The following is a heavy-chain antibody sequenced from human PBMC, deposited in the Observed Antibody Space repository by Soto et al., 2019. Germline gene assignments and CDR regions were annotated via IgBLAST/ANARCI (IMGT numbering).Heavy chain of an antibody. Sequence: ETLSLTCTVSGGAISTYYWTWIRQPAGKGLEWIGRIYSSGSTKYNPSLQSRVTMSLDTSNNQFSLRLTSVTAADTAVYYCARGQRFSDWFDPWGQGTLVTVSS. CDR2: IYSSGST. J-gene: IGHJ5*02. V-gene: IGHV4-4*07. D-gene: IGHD3-3*01. CDR1: GGAISTYY. CDR3: ARGQRFSDWFDP.